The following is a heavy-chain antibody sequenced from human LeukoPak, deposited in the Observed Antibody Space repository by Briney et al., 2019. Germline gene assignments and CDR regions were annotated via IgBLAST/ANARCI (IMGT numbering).Heavy chain of an antibody. Sequence: PGGSLRLSCAASGFTLSSYEMNWVRQAPGKGLEWVSYISSSGSTIYYADSVKGRFTISRDNAKNSLYLQMNSLRAEDTAVYYCARGLYAFDYWGQGTLVTVSS. J-gene: IGHJ4*02. V-gene: IGHV3-48*03. CDR3: ARGLYAFDY. D-gene: IGHD2-8*01. CDR1: GFTLSSYE. CDR2: ISSSGSTI.